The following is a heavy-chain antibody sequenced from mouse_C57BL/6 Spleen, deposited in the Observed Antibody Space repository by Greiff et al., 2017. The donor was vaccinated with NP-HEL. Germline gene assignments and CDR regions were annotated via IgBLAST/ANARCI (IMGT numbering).Heavy chain of an antibody. D-gene: IGHD1-1*01. CDR2: IYPGDGDT. CDR1: GYAFSSYW. Sequence: QVQLQQSGAELVKPGASVKISCKASGYAFSSYWMNWVKQRPGKGLEWIGQIYPGDGDTNYNGKFKGKATLTADKSSSTADMQLSSLTSEDSAVYFGASRYYGSSYWYFDGWGTGTTVTVSS. J-gene: IGHJ1*03. V-gene: IGHV1-80*01. CDR3: ASRYYGSSYWYFDG.